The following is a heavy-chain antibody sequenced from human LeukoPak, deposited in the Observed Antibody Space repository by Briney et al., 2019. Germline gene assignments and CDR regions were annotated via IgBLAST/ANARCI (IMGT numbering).Heavy chain of an antibody. CDR2: IYHSGSS. CDR1: GYSISSVYY. V-gene: IGHV4-38-2*02. CDR3: ARQTGVGLFILP. Sequence: PSETLSLTCIVSGYSISSVYYWGWIRQPPGKGLEWIGSIYHSGSSYYNPSLKGRVTISVDTSKNQFSLKLTSVTAADTAVYYCARQTGVGLFILPGGRGTLVTVSS. D-gene: IGHD3-3*01. J-gene: IGHJ4*02.